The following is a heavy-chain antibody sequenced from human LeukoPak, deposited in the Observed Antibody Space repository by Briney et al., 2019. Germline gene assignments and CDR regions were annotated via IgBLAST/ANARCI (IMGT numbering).Heavy chain of an antibody. CDR3: ARGESSGWYYFNY. CDR1: GGSISSYS. V-gene: IGHV4-4*07. CDR2: IYST. Sequence: SETLCLTCTVSGGSISSYSWSWIRQPAGKALEWIGRIYSTNYNPSLKSRVTISVDTTKNQFSLKLSSVTAADTAVYYCARGESSGWYYFNYWGQGTLVTVSS. J-gene: IGHJ4*02. D-gene: IGHD6-13*01.